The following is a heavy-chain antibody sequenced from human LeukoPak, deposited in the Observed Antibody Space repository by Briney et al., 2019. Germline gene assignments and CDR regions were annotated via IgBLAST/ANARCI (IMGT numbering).Heavy chain of an antibody. Sequence: PGGSLRLSCAASGFTFSSHGMSWVRQAPGKGLEWVSGIIGGADGTYYADSVKGRFTISRDNAKNTLYLQMNSLRAEDTAVYYCAHGSMYQLDYWGQGTLVTVSS. D-gene: IGHD2-2*01. CDR3: AHGSMYQLDY. CDR2: IIGGADGT. V-gene: IGHV3-23*01. J-gene: IGHJ4*02. CDR1: GFTFSSHG.